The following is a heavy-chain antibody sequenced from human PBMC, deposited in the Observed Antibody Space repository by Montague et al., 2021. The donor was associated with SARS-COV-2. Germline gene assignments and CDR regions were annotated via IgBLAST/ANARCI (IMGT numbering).Heavy chain of an antibody. V-gene: IGHV6-1*01. D-gene: IGHD3-22*01. CDR3: ARELRRIIMVVDFRGFDD. CDR1: GDSVSSNSAA. CDR2: TYYRSKWYN. Sequence: CAISGDSVSSNSAAWNWIRQSPSRGLEWLGRTYYRSKWYNDYALSVKSRITINPDTSKNQFSLQLNSVTAEDTAVYYCARELRRIIMVVDFRGFDDWGQGTLVTVSS. J-gene: IGHJ4*02.